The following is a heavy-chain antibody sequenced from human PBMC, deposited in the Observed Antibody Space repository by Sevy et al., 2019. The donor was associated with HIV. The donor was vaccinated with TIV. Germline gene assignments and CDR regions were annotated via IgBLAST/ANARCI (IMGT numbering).Heavy chain of an antibody. J-gene: IGHJ4*02. CDR2: INEDGNKQ. CDR1: GFIFNDYW. CDR3: ARAIGASGSF. Sequence: GESLKISCAASGFIFNDYWMHWVRQAPGKGLEWVANINEDGNKQYYVDSVKGRFTISRDNAKSSVFLEMNSLTVDDAAVYYCARAIGASGSFWGQGTLVTVSS. D-gene: IGHD6-13*01. V-gene: IGHV3-7*03.